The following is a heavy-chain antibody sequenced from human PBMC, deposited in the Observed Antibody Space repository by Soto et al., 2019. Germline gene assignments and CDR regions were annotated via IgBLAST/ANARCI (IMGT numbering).Heavy chain of an antibody. CDR3: AKDAASYYDILTGYAHYYYYGMDV. CDR1: GFTFSSYG. CDR2: ISYDGSNK. V-gene: IGHV3-30*18. J-gene: IGHJ6*02. Sequence: GGSLRLSCAASGFTFSSYGMHWVRQAPGKGLEWVAVISYDGSNKYYADSVKGRFTISRDNSKNTLYLQMNSLRAEDTAVYYCAKDAASYYDILTGYAHYYYYGMDVWGQGTTVTVSS. D-gene: IGHD3-9*01.